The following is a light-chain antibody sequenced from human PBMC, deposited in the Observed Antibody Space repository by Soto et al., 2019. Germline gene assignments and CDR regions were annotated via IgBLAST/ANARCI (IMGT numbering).Light chain of an antibody. J-gene: IGKJ4*01. CDR2: KTS. CDR3: QQYKSFSLT. V-gene: IGKV1-5*03. Sequence: DIQMTQSPSTLSASIGDRVTITCRASQSVDSWLAWYQQKPGKAPKLLIYKTSNLQSGVPSRFSGSGSGTEFSLTISSLQPDDFATYYCQQYKSFSLTFAGGTKVDI. CDR1: QSVDSW.